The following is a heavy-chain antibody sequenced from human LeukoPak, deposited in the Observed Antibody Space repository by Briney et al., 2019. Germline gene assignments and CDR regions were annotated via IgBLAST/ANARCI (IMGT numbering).Heavy chain of an antibody. CDR1: GDSISSSYYY. CDR3: ARHSSRTHRNFDY. Sequence: SEPLSLTCTVSGDSISSSYYYWGWIRQPPGKGLEWIGSIYYSGSTYYTPSLKSRVTISVDTSKNHFSLKLSSVTAADTAVYYCARHSSRTHRNFDYWGQGALVTVSS. D-gene: IGHD1-14*01. V-gene: IGHV4-39*01. CDR2: IYYSGST. J-gene: IGHJ4*02.